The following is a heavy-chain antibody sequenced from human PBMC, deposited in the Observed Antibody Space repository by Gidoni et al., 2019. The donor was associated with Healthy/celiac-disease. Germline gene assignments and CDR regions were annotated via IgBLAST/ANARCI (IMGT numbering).Heavy chain of an antibody. CDR3: AREVDRERGGDRTFDY. V-gene: IGHV1-69*01. CDR2: IIPIFGTA. Sequence: QVQLAQSGPVANMPGSSLTVPCNASGRTFSSYAISWVRQAPGQGLEWMGGIIPIFGTANYAQKFQGRVTITADESTSTAYMERSSLRAEDTAVYYCAREVDRERGGDRTFDYGGQGTLVTVSS. CDR1: GRTFSSYA. J-gene: IGHJ4*02. D-gene: IGHD3-16*01.